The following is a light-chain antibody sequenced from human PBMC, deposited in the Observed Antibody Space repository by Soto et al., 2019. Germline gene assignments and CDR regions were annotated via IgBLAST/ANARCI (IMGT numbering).Light chain of an antibody. CDR1: QSVRTY. CDR3: QQRTNWPSST. Sequence: EVVLTQSPATLSLSPGERATLSCRASQSVRTYLAWYQQKPGQVPRLLIHDASSRATGIPDRLSGSGSGTDFTLTISSLEPEDFAVYYCQQRTNWPSSTFGQGTHWRL. CDR2: DAS. J-gene: IGKJ5*01. V-gene: IGKV3-11*01.